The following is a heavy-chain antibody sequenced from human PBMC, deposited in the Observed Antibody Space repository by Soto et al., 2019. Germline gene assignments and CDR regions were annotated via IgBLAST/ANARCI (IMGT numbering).Heavy chain of an antibody. CDR2: IIPILGRA. V-gene: IGHV1-69*12. CDR3: ARDNEGYCSGGSCYSYGY. CDR1: GGTFSSYA. J-gene: IGHJ4*02. Sequence: QVQLVQSGAEVKKPGSSVKVSCKASGGTFSSYAISWVRQAPGQGLEWMGGIIPILGRANYAQKFQGRVTITADESTSTAYMELSSLRSEDTAVYYCARDNEGYCSGGSCYSYGYWGQGTLVTVSS. D-gene: IGHD2-15*01.